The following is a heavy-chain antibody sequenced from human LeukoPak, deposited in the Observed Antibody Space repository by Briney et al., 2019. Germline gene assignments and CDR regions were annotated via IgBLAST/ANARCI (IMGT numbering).Heavy chain of an antibody. V-gene: IGHV4-34*01. Sequence: KPSETLSLTCAVYGGSFSGYDWSWIRQPPGKGLEWIGSIYYSGSTYYNPSLKSRVTISVDTSKNQFSLKLSSVTAADTAVYYCARRGSYRYYPWGQGTLVTVSS. D-gene: IGHD3-16*02. CDR2: IYYSGST. CDR1: GGSFSGYD. CDR3: ARRGSYRYYP. J-gene: IGHJ5*02.